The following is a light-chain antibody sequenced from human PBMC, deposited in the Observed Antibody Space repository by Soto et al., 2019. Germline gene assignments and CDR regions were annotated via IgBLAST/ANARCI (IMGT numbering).Light chain of an antibody. CDR1: SSDVGGYNY. J-gene: IGLJ1*01. CDR2: DVS. V-gene: IGLV2-14*01. Sequence: QSVLTQPASVSGSPGQSITISCTGTSSDVGGYNYVSWYQQHPGKAPKLMIYDVSNRPSGVSNRFSGSKSGNTASLTISGLQAEDEADYYCSSYTSISLDVVGPGTKLTVL. CDR3: SSYTSISLDV.